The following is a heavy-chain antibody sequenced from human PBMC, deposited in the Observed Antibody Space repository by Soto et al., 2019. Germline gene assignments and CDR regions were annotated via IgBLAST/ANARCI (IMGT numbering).Heavy chain of an antibody. CDR2: INPLSGIP. D-gene: IGHD2-8*02. J-gene: IGHJ5*02. V-gene: IGHV1-69*09. CDR3: AAPACAATWCSPSHNLDP. CDR1: GGTFVRHV. Sequence: QVQLVQSGAEVKKPESSVKVSCQTSGGTFVRHVISWVRQAPGQGPEWMGKINPLSGIPNYAQKFQDRVTFTADTDSSTAYMEWSSLTSDYTAVYYCAAPACAATWCSPSHNLDPWGQGTLVTVSS.